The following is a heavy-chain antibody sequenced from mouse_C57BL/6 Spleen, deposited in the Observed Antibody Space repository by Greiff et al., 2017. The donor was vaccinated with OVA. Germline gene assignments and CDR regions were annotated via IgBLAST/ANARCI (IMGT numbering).Heavy chain of an antibody. J-gene: IGHJ2*01. CDR2: IYPGSGST. CDR3: ARWDGDY. V-gene: IGHV1-55*01. Sequence: QVQLQQPGAELVKPGASVKMSCKASGYTFTSYWITWVKQRPGQGLEWIGDIYPGSGSTNYNEKFKSKATLTVATSSSTAYMQLSSLTSEDSAVYYCARWDGDYWGQGTTLTVSS. CDR1: GYTFTSYW. D-gene: IGHD4-1*01.